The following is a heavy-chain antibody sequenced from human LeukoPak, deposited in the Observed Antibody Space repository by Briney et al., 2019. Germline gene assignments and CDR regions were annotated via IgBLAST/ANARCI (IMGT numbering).Heavy chain of an antibody. D-gene: IGHD5-12*01. Sequence: GGSLILSCAASGFTFSSYWMSWVRQAPGKGLEWVANIKQDGSEKYYVDSVKGRFTISRDNAKNSLYLQMNSLRAGDTAVYYCARVVDIVATIWFDYWGQGTLVTVSS. V-gene: IGHV3-7*01. CDR2: IKQDGSEK. CDR3: ARVVDIVATIWFDY. J-gene: IGHJ4*02. CDR1: GFTFSSYW.